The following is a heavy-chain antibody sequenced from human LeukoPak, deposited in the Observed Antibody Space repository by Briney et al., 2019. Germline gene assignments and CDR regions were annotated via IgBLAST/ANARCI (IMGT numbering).Heavy chain of an antibody. Sequence: LETLSLTCAVCGGSFSGYYWSWIRQPPGKGLEWIGEINHSGSTNYNPSLKSRVTISVDTSKNQFSLKLSSVTAADTAVYYCAREPGLLWFGETDYWGQGTLVTVSS. V-gene: IGHV4-34*01. D-gene: IGHD3-10*01. J-gene: IGHJ4*02. CDR2: INHSGST. CDR1: GGSFSGYY. CDR3: AREPGLLWFGETDY.